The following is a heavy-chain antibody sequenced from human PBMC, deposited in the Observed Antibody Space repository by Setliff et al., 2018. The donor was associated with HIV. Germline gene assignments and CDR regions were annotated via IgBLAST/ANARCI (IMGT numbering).Heavy chain of an antibody. CDR3: AREGSPIYYFDY. D-gene: IGHD3-10*01. J-gene: IGHJ4*02. V-gene: IGHV1-2*02. CDR1: GYLFTGYY. Sequence: ASVKVSCKASGYLFTGYYMHWVRQAPGQGLKWMGWINVNSGGTKYAQKSQGRVTMTRDTSISTAYMEVSSLRSDDTAVYYCAREGSPIYYFDYWSQGTLVTVSS. CDR2: INVNSGGT.